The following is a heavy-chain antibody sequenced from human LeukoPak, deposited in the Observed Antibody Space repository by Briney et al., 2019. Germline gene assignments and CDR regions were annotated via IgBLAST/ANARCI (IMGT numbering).Heavy chain of an antibody. CDR2: IIPILGTA. CDR1: GGTFSSYA. D-gene: IGHD2-15*01. Sequence: ASVKVSCKASGGTFSSYAISWVRQAPGQGLEWMGGIIPILGTANYAQKFQGRVTITADESTSTAYMELSSLRSEDTAVYYCARDDCSGGSCYSDYYGMDVWGKGTTVTVSS. CDR3: ARDDCSGGSCYSDYYGMDV. V-gene: IGHV1-69*13. J-gene: IGHJ6*04.